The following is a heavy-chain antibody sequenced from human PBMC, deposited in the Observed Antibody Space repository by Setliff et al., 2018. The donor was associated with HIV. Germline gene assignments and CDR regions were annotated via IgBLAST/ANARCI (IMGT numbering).Heavy chain of an antibody. V-gene: IGHV4-34*01. CDR2: INHSGST. Sequence: SETLSLTCAVYGGSFSGYYWSWIRQPPGTGREWIGEINHSGSTNYNPSLKSRVTISVDTSKNQFSLKLSSVTAADTAVYYCTRAEQQLPYYYYYYGMDVWGQGTTVTVSS. J-gene: IGHJ6*02. CDR1: GGSFSGYY. D-gene: IGHD6-13*01. CDR3: TRAEQQLPYYYYYYGMDV.